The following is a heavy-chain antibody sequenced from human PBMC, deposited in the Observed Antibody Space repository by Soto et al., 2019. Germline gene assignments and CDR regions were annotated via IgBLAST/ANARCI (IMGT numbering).Heavy chain of an antibody. Sequence: SETLSLTCTVSGGSISSGDYYWSWIRQPPGKGLEWIGYIYYSGSTYYNPSLKSRVTISVDTSKNQFSLKLSSVTAADTAVYYCARDSGSYPYGMDVWGQGTKVTVSS. J-gene: IGHJ6*02. CDR1: GGSISSGDYY. V-gene: IGHV4-30-4*01. CDR3: ARDSGSYPYGMDV. D-gene: IGHD1-26*01. CDR2: IYYSGST.